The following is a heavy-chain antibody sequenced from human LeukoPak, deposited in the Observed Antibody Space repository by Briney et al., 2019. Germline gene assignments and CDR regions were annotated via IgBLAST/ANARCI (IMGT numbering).Heavy chain of an antibody. V-gene: IGHV4-34*01. J-gene: IGHJ4*02. CDR3: ARAQGKRLGELSFPFDY. D-gene: IGHD3-16*02. Sequence: SETLSLTCAVYGGSFSGYYWSWIRQPPGKGLEWIGEIYHSGSTNYNPSLKSRVTISVDTSKNQFSLKLSSVTAADTAVYYCARAQGKRLGELSFPFDYWGQGTLVTVSS. CDR2: IYHSGST. CDR1: GGSFSGYY.